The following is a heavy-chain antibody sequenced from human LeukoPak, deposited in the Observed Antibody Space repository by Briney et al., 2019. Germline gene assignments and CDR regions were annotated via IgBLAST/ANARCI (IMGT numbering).Heavy chain of an antibody. V-gene: IGHV3-7*01. J-gene: IGHJ6*02. CDR2: MKQDGSEK. Sequence: GGPLRLSCAASGFTFSDSWMSWVRQAPGKGLEWVANMKQDGSEKDYVDSVKGRFTISRDNARNSLYLQMGSLRAEDTAVYYCATYTHWVAGDVWGQGTTVTVSS. D-gene: IGHD3-16*01. CDR1: GFTFSDSW. CDR3: ATYTHWVAGDV.